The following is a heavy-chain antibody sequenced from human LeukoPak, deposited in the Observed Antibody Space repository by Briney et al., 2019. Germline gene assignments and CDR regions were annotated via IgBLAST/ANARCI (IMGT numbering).Heavy chain of an antibody. J-gene: IGHJ4*02. CDR3: ARGGSSWDVIDY. CDR1: GGSISSGDYY. V-gene: IGHV4-61*08. CDR2: IYYSGST. Sequence: RTSQTLSLTCTVSGGSISSGDYYWSWIRQPPGKGLEWIGYIYYSGSTNYNPSLKSRITISVDTSKKQISLKLRSVTAADTALYYCARGGSSWDVIDYWGQGTLVTVSS. D-gene: IGHD6-13*01.